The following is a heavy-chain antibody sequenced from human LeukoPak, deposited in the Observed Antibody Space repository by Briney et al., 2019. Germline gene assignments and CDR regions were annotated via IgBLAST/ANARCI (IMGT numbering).Heavy chain of an antibody. CDR2: IISDGSST. CDR3: ARNAGNLWFGELLV. D-gene: IGHD3-10*01. CDR1: GFTLSSYW. V-gene: IGHV3-74*01. Sequence: PGGSLRLSCAASGFTLSSYWMHWVRQAPGKGLVWVSRIISDGSSTRYADSVKGRFTISRDNAKNSLYLQMNSLRAEDTAAYYCARNAGNLWFGELLVWGQGTLVTVSS. J-gene: IGHJ4*02.